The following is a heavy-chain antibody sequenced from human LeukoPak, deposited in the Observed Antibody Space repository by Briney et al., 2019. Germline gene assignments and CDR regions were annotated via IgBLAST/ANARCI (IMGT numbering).Heavy chain of an antibody. Sequence: SETVSLTYTVSGRPIKSYYWSWIRQPPPKGLEGIGYNYCSASTNYSPSLKSRVTISVDTSKNQFSLKLSSVTAADTAVYYCARYGHGWFDPWGQGTLVTVSS. CDR1: GRPIKSYY. D-gene: IGHD3-10*01. J-gene: IGHJ5*02. CDR3: ARYGHGWFDP. V-gene: IGHV4-59*01. CDR2: NYCSAST.